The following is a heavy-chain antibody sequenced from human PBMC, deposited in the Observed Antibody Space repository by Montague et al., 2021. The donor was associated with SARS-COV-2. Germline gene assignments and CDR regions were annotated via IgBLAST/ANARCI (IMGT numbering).Heavy chain of an antibody. CDR2: IYYSGST. CDR1: GGSISSYY. V-gene: IGHV4-59*01. J-gene: IGHJ6*02. Sequence: SETLSLTCTVSGGSISSYYWSWIRHPPGTGLDWIGNIYYSGSTNXXPSLKSRVTISVDTSKNQFSLKLSSVTAADTAVYYCAGISKYSYGIYYYGMDVWGQGTPVTVSS. CDR3: AGISKYSYGIYYYGMDV. D-gene: IGHD5-18*01.